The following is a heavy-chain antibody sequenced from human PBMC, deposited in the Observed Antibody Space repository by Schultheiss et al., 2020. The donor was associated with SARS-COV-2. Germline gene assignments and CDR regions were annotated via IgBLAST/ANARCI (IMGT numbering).Heavy chain of an antibody. CDR3: ATITMVRGVIMGPGDLYGMDV. CDR2: IYHSGST. Sequence: SETLSLTCTVSGGSISSSNWWSWVRQPPGKGLEWIGEIYHSGSTNYNPSLKSRVTISVDTSKNQFSLKLSSVTAADTAVYYCATITMVRGVIMGPGDLYGMDVWGQGTTVTVSS. CDR1: GGSISSSNW. D-gene: IGHD3-10*01. V-gene: IGHV4-4*02. J-gene: IGHJ6*02.